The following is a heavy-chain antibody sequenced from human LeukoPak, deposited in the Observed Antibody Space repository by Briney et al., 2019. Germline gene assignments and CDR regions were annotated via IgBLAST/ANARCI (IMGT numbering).Heavy chain of an antibody. V-gene: IGHV1-69*13. CDR3: ARGRPYAFDI. CDR1: GGTFSSYA. J-gene: IGHJ3*02. CDR2: IILIFGTA. Sequence: SVKVSCKASGGTFSSYAVSWVRQAPGQGLEWMGGIILIFGTANYAQKFQGRVTITADESTSTVYMELSGLRSEDTAVYYCARGRPYAFDIWGQGTMVTVSS.